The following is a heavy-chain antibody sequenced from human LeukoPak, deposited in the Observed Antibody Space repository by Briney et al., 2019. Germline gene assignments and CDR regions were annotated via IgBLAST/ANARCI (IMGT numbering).Heavy chain of an antibody. V-gene: IGHV4-4*07. Sequence: SATVSLTCTVSGGSISTYYWAWIRQPAGKGLEWIGHIDSNGRTNYSPSLKSRVTMSVDTSRNQFSLKLNSVTAADTAVYYCAKLGNQWEIRLDYWGHGALVTLSS. J-gene: IGHJ4*01. CDR2: IDSNGRT. CDR1: GGSISTYY. CDR3: AKLGNQWEIRLDY. D-gene: IGHD1-26*01.